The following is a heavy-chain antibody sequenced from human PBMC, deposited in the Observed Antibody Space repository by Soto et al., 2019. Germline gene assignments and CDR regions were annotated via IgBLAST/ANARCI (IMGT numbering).Heavy chain of an antibody. D-gene: IGHD2-15*01. J-gene: IGHJ6*03. CDR2: IYPGDSDT. Sequence: PGESLKISCKCSGYSFTSYWIGWVRQMPGKGLEWMGIIYPGDSDTRYSPSFQGQVTISADKSISTAYLQWSSLKASDTAMYYCAIGYCSGGSCNYYYMDVWGKGTTVTVSS. CDR1: GYSFTSYW. V-gene: IGHV5-51*01. CDR3: AIGYCSGGSCNYYYMDV.